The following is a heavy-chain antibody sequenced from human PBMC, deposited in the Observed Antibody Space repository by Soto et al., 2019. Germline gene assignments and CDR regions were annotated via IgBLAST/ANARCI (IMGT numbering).Heavy chain of an antibody. CDR1: GYRFTTYY. CDR2: INPTGGST. CDR3: ARDLTAGDL. D-gene: IGHD2-21*01. V-gene: IGHV1-46*01. Sequence: GPSVKVSCKTSGYRFTTYYIHRVRQAPGHGLEWMAIINPTGGSTNYAQKFRGRITLTMDTSTSTVYMELSSLRSEDTAVYYCARDLTAGDLWGQGTLVTVSS. J-gene: IGHJ4*02.